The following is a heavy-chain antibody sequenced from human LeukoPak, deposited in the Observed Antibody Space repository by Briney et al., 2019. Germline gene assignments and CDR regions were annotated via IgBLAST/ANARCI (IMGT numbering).Heavy chain of an antibody. Sequence: ASVKVSCNVSGATLSALSMHWVRQSLAKGLEWMGGFHPENDELIYAQNFQGRVTMTEDTSTDTAYLELRSLRSEDTAIYYCVTGDYSPYYFQYWGQGTLVTVSS. D-gene: IGHD4-11*01. J-gene: IGHJ4*02. CDR2: FHPENDEL. V-gene: IGHV1-24*01. CDR3: VTGDYSPYYFQY. CDR1: GATLSALS.